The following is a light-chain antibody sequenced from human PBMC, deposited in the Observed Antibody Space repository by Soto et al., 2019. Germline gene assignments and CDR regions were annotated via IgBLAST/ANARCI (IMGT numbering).Light chain of an antibody. J-gene: IGLJ1*01. CDR2: GNT. CDR3: CSSGGSPTYV. CDR1: SSNIGAGYD. Sequence: QSVLTQPPSVSGAPGQRVTISCTGASSNIGAGYDVHWYQHLPGTVPKLLIYGNTNRPSGVPDRFSGSKSGTSASLAITGLKVEDEADYYCCSSGGSPTYVFGTGTKLTVL. V-gene: IGLV1-40*01.